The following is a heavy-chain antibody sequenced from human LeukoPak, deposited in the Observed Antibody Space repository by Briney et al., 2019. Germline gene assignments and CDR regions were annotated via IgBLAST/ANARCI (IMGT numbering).Heavy chain of an antibody. Sequence: GGSLRLSCAASGFTVSSNYMTWVRQAPGMGLECVSVIYTGGSTYYADSVKGRFTISRDDSKNTLYLQMNSLRAEDTAVYYCARASYYGLFDYWGQGTLVTVSS. CDR1: GFTVSSNY. CDR3: ARASYYGLFDY. J-gene: IGHJ4*02. D-gene: IGHD3-10*01. V-gene: IGHV3-53*01. CDR2: IYTGGST.